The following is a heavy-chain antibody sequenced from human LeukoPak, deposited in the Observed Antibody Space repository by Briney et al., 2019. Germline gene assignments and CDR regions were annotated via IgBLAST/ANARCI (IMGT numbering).Heavy chain of an antibody. CDR1: GFIVSSNY. CDR2: IYSGGST. J-gene: IGHJ6*02. V-gene: IGHV3-53*04. D-gene: IGHD1-26*01. CDR3: ARGLSGSYSDYYYGLDV. Sequence: GGSLRLSCAASGFIVSSNYMSWVRQAPGKGLEWVSVIYSGGSTYYADPVKGRFTISRHNSKNTLYLQMNSLRPEDTAVYYCARGLSGSYSDYYYGLDVWGQGTTVTVSS.